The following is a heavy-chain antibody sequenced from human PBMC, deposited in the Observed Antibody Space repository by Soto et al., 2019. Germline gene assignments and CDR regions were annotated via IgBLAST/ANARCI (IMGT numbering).Heavy chain of an antibody. CDR1: GGSFRGYY. CDR2: INQSGGT. Sequence: SETLSLTCAVHGGSFRGYYWSWIRQAPGKGLEWIGEINQSGGTDYNPSPKSRVTISVDTSKNHFSLNLTSVTAADTALYFCARERVRFSTMSGGGVYEFFYGMDVWGQGTTVTVSS. V-gene: IGHV4-34*01. J-gene: IGHJ6*02. D-gene: IGHD3-10*02. CDR3: ARERVRFSTMSGGGVYEFFYGMDV.